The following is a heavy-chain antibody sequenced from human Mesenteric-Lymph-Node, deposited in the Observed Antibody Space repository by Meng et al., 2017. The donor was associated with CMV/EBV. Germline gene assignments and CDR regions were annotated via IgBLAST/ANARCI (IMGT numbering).Heavy chain of an antibody. D-gene: IGHD6-6*01. V-gene: IGHV3-11*06. CDR1: GFTVSDYY. Sequence: AACGFTVSDYYMSWIRQAPGKGLEWVSYISSSSSYTNYADSVKGRFTISRDNAKNSLYLQMNSLRAEDTAVYYCARHEYSSSYRFDPWGQGTLVTVSS. J-gene: IGHJ5*02. CDR3: ARHEYSSSYRFDP. CDR2: ISSSSSYT.